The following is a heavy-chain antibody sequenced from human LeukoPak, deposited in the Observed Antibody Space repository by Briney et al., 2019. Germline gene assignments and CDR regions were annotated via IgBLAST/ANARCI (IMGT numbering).Heavy chain of an antibody. J-gene: IGHJ4*02. V-gene: IGHV3-43D*03. CDR2: ISWDGGST. CDR1: GFTFDDYA. CDR3: AKDISSGYYLDY. Sequence: GGSLRLSCAASGFTFDDYAMHWVRQAPGKGLEWVSLISWDGGSTYYADSVKGRFTISRDNSKNSLYLQMSSLRAEDTALYYCAKDISSGYYLDYWGQGTLVTVSS. D-gene: IGHD3-22*01.